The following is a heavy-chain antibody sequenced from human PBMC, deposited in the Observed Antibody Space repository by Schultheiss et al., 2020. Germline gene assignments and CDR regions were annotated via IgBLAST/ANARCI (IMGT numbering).Heavy chain of an antibody. J-gene: IGHJ6*02. D-gene: IGHD5-18*01. CDR1: GGSISSGGYY. Sequence: SCTVSGGSISSGGYYWSWIRQPPGKGLEWIGYIYYSGSTYYNPSLKSRVTISVDTSKNQFSLKLSSVTAADTAVYYCARESTDGYSYGYYYYGMDVWGQGTTVTVSS. CDR3: ARESTDGYSYGYYYYGMDV. CDR2: IYYSGST. V-gene: IGHV4-31*03.